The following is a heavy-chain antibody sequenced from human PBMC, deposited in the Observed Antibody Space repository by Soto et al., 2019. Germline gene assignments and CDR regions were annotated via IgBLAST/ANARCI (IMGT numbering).Heavy chain of an antibody. Sequence: GGSLRLSCAASGFTFDDYAMHWVRQAPGKGLEWVSGISWNSGSIGYADSVKGRFTISRDNAKNSLYLQMNSLRAEDTALYYCAKYPGCSGGSCYSGDDAFDIWGQGTMVTVSS. CDR3: AKYPGCSGGSCYSGDDAFDI. CDR2: ISWNSGSI. V-gene: IGHV3-9*01. J-gene: IGHJ3*02. CDR1: GFTFDDYA. D-gene: IGHD2-15*01.